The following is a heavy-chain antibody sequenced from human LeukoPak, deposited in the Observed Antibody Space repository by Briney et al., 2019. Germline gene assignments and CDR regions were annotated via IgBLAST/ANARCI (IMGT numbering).Heavy chain of an antibody. CDR2: ISGSGGST. CDR3: AKGVRLVGAFYFDY. CDR1: GFTFSSYA. V-gene: IGHV3-23*01. J-gene: IGHJ4*02. D-gene: IGHD1-26*01. Sequence: GGSLRLSCAASGFTFSSYAMSWVRQAPGKGLEWVSGISGSGGSTYYADSVEGRFTISRDNSKNTLYLQMNSLRAEDTAVYYCAKGVRLVGAFYFDYWGQGTLVTVSS.